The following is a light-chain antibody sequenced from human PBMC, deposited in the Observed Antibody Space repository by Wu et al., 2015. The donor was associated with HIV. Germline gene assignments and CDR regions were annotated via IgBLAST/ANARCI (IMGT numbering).Light chain of an antibody. CDR3: QHYGSSPHS. V-gene: IGKV3-20*01. CDR1: QFVSSNY. Sequence: EIVLTQSPGTLSLSPGERATLSCRASQFVSSNYFAWYQQKPGQAPRLLMYAASSRATGIPDRFSGSGSETEFTLTISRLEPEDFAVYYCQHYGSSPHSFGQGTKLEIK. J-gene: IGKJ2*03. CDR2: AAS.